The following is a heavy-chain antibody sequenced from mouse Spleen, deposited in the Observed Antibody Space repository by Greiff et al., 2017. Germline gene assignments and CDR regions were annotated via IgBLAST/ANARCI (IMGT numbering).Heavy chain of an antibody. CDR1: GFNIKNTY. CDR2: IDPANGNT. J-gene: IGHJ3*01. D-gene: IGHD1-1*01. CDR3: ASYYYGSSFSLAY. V-gene: IGHV14-3*01. Sequence: EVKVVESVAELVRPGASVKLSCTASGFNIKNTYMHWVKQRPEQGLEWIGRIDPANGNTKYAPKFQGKATITADTSSNTAYLQLSSLTSEDTAIYYCASYYYGSSFSLAYWGQGTLVTVSA.